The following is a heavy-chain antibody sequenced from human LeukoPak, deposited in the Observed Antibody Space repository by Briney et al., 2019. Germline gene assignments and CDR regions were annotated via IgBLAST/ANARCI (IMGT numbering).Heavy chain of an antibody. Sequence: GGVIPPFGTANYAQKFQGRVTITADESTSTAYMDLSSLRSEDTAVYYCARGEGGSSSWYDYWGQGTLVTVSS. CDR2: VIPPFGTA. CDR3: ARGEGGSSSWYDY. D-gene: IGHD6-13*01. J-gene: IGHJ4*02. V-gene: IGHV1-69*01.